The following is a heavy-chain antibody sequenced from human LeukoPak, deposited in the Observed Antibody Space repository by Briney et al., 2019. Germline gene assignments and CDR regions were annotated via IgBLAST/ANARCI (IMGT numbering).Heavy chain of an antibody. V-gene: IGHV1-69*01. CDR3: VSGISLSHWHYFDY. CDR2: IIPIFGTA. CDR1: GGTFSSYA. D-gene: IGHD2-15*01. J-gene: IGHJ4*02. Sequence: GSSVKVSCKASGGTFSSYAISWVRQAPGQGLEWMGGIIPIFGTANYAQKFQGRVTITADESTSTAYMELSSLRSEDTAVYYCVSGISLSHWHYFDYWGQGTLVTVSS.